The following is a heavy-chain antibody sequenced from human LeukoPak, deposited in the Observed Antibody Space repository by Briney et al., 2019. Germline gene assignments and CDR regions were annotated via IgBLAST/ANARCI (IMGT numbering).Heavy chain of an antibody. Sequence: GSLRLSCAASGFTFSSYAMSWVRQAPGKGLEWIGYIYYIGSTNYNPSLKSRVTISVDTSKNQFSLTLSSVTAADTAVYYCARDRGFYCSSTSCYWGPFDYWGQGTLVTVSS. CDR1: GFTFSSYA. V-gene: IGHV4-59*01. D-gene: IGHD2-2*01. CDR2: IYYIGST. J-gene: IGHJ4*02. CDR3: ARDRGFYCSSTSCYWGPFDY.